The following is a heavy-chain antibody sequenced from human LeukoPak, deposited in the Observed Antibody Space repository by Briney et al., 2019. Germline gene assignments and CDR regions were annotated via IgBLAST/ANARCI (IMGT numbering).Heavy chain of an antibody. V-gene: IGHV5-51*01. CDR3: ARNYYETTGYYIDY. J-gene: IGHJ4*02. CDR1: GYSFTSYW. CDR2: IYPGDSDT. Sequence: GESLQISCKVSGYSFTSYWIGWVRQMPGKGLEWMGIIYPGDSDTRYSPSFQGHVTISADKSISTAFLQWSSLKASDTAMYYCARNYYETTGYYIDYWGQGTLVTVSS. D-gene: IGHD3-22*01.